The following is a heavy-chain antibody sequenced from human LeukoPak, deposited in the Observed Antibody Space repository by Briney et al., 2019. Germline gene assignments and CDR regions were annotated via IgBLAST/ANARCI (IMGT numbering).Heavy chain of an antibody. CDR2: IYYSGST. V-gene: IGHV4-59*08. Sequence: SETLSPTCTVSGGSISSYYWSWIRQPPGKGLEWIGYIYYSGSTNYNPSLKSRVTISVDTSKNQFSLKLSSVTAADTAVYYCAGSRLPFLQQWGQGTLVTVSS. CDR3: AGSRLPFLQQ. CDR1: GGSISSYY. J-gene: IGHJ1*01.